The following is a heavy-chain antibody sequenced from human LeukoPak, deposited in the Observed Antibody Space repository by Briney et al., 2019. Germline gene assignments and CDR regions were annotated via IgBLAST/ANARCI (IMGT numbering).Heavy chain of an antibody. CDR3: ARGITMVRGVPSKYYFDY. Sequence: SETLSLTCAVYGXSFSGYYGSWIRQPPGKGLEWMGEINHSGSTNYNPSLKSRVTISVDTSKNQFSLKLSSVTAADTAVYYCARGITMVRGVPSKYYFDYWGQGTLVTVSS. J-gene: IGHJ4*02. D-gene: IGHD3-10*01. CDR1: GXSFSGYY. CDR2: INHSGST. V-gene: IGHV4-34*01.